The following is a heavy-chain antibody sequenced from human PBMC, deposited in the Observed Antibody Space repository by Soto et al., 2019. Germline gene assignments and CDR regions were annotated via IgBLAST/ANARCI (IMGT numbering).Heavy chain of an antibody. D-gene: IGHD6-6*01. CDR2: IWYDGSNK. CDR1: GFTFSSYG. J-gene: IGHJ4*02. Sequence: VGSLRLSCAASGFTFSSYGMHWVRQAPGKGLEWVAVIWYDGSNKYYADSVKGRFTISRDNSKNTLDLQMSSLRAEDTAVYYCATVHSTSRSFDYWGQGTLVTVSS. V-gene: IGHV3-33*01. CDR3: ATVHSTSRSFDY.